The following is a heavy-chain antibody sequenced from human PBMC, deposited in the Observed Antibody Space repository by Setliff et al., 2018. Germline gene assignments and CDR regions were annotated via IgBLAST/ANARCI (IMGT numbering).Heavy chain of an antibody. CDR2: TIPSFGST. CDR3: AREGVDTRSSTDYRYYMDV. D-gene: IGHD5-18*01. J-gene: IGHJ6*03. Sequence: GASVKVSCKASGGTFRSYGISWVRQAPGQGLEGMGGTIPSFGSTNYAQKFQDRVTIITDESTSTAYMELSSLRTEDTAVYYCAREGVDTRSSTDYRYYMDVWGKGTTVTVSS. V-gene: IGHV1-69*05. CDR1: GGTFRSYG.